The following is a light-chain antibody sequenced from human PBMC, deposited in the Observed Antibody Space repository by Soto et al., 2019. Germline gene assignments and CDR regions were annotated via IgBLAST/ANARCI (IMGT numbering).Light chain of an antibody. J-gene: IGLJ2*01. Sequence: QTVVTQEPSFSVSPGGTVTLTCGLSSGSVSTSYYTSWYQQTPGQAPRTLIYNTYTRSSGVPDRFSASILGDKAALTITGAQADDESDYYCVLYMGSGISVFGGWTKRTVL. CDR3: VLYMGSGISV. V-gene: IGLV8-61*01. CDR2: NTY. CDR1: SGSVSTSYY.